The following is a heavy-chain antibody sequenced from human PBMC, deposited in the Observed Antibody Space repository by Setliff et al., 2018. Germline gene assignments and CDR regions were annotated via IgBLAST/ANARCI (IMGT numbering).Heavy chain of an antibody. Sequence: EASVKVSRKASGYTFISYALHWVRQAPGQRLQWMGWINPASGNTKYSQEFQGRVTTTRDTSATTVYMELSSLRSDDMAVYYCARKGPNSSSHVFGYWGQGTLVTVSS. D-gene: IGHD3-16*01. V-gene: IGHV1-3*03. CDR2: INPASGNT. J-gene: IGHJ4*02. CDR3: ARKGPNSSSHVFGY. CDR1: GYTFISYA.